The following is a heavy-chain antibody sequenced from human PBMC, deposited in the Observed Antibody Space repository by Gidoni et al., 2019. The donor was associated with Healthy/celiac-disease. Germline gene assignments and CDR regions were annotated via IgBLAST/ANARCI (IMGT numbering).Heavy chain of an antibody. D-gene: IGHD5-12*01. CDR3: ARDSALSWIYLRYGMDV. Sequence: QVQLVQSGAEVKKPGASVTVSCKASGYTFTGYYMHCVRQAPGQGREWMGVINQNSGGTNYAQKFQGRVTMNRDTYISTAYMELSRMRSDDTAGYYCARDSALSWIYLRYGMDVWGQGTTVTVSS. J-gene: IGHJ6*02. CDR1: GYTFTGYY. CDR2: INQNSGGT. V-gene: IGHV1-2*02.